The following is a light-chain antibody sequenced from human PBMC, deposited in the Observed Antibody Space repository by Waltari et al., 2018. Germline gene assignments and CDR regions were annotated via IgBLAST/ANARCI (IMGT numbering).Light chain of an antibody. CDR2: WAS. V-gene: IGKV4-1*01. CDR1: QSVLHSSNNKNY. Sequence: DIVMTQSPDSLAVSLGERAAINCKSRQSVLHSSNNKNYLAWFQPKPGQPPKLLIYWASTRESGIPDRFSGSGSGTDFTLTISSLQAEDVAVYYCQQYYSSPRTFGQGTKVEIK. J-gene: IGKJ1*01. CDR3: QQYYSSPRT.